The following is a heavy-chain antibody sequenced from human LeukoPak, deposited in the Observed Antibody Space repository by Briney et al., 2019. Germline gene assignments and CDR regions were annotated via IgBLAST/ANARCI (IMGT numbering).Heavy chain of an antibody. CDR1: GYTFTSYG. D-gene: IGHD6-13*01. J-gene: IGHJ4*02. Sequence: ASVKVSCKASGYTFTSYGITWVRQAPGQGLEWMGWISAYNGQTKYAQKFQGRVSMTTDTSTSTAYMDLWNLESDDTAVYYCARAARETSSWYVVYWGQGTLVTVFS. CDR2: ISAYNGQT. V-gene: IGHV1-18*04. CDR3: ARAARETSSWYVVY.